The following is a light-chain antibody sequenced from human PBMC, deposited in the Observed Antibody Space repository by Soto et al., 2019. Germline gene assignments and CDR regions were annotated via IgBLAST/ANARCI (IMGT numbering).Light chain of an antibody. CDR1: QSVSIL. J-gene: IGKJ4*02. CDR2: GAT. V-gene: IGKV3-15*01. Sequence: EIVMTQSPATLSVSPGERATLSCRASQSVSILLAWYQQKPGQAPRLLIHGATTRATGIPARFSGSGSGTEFTRTIGGLGSGGLAVYYGQQFDNWPRRLGGGTKVDIK. CDR3: QQFDNWPRR.